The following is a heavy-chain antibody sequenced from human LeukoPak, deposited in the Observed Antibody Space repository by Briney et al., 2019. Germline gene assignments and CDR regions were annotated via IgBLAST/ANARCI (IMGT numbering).Heavy chain of an antibody. D-gene: IGHD3-10*01. J-gene: IGHJ3*02. CDR3: AKWFGEFDAFDI. Sequence: GGSLRLSCAASGFTFSSYAMSWVRQAPGKGLEWVSAISGSGGSTYYADSVKGRFTISRDNSKNTLYLQMNSLRAEETAVYYCAKWFGEFDAFDIWGQGTMVTVSS. CDR1: GFTFSSYA. V-gene: IGHV3-23*01. CDR2: ISGSGGST.